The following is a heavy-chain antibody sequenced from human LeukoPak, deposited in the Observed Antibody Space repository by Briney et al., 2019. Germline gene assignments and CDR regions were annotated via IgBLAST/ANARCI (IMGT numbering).Heavy chain of an antibody. V-gene: IGHV1-8*01. CDR2: MNPNSGNT. CDR3: AVGFSGMVRGVIGY. D-gene: IGHD3-10*01. J-gene: IGHJ4*02. CDR1: GYTFTSYD. Sequence: ASVKVSCKASGYTFTSYDINWVRQATGQGLEWMGWMNPNSGNTGYAQKFQGRVTMTRNISISTAYMELSSLRSEDTAVYYCAVGFSGMVRGVIGYWGQGTLVTVSS.